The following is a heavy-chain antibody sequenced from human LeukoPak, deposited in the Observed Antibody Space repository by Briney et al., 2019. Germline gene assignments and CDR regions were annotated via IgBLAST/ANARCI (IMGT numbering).Heavy chain of an antibody. CDR1: GFTFSSYG. D-gene: IGHD3-3*01. CDR2: IRYDGSNK. CDR3: AKDVRFLEWSGTFDI. Sequence: PGGSLRLSCAASGFTFSSYGMHWVRQAPGKGLEWVAFIRYDGSNKYYADSVKGRFTISRDNSKNTLYLQMNSLRAEDTAVYHCAKDVRFLEWSGTFDIWGQGTMVTVSS. V-gene: IGHV3-30*02. J-gene: IGHJ3*02.